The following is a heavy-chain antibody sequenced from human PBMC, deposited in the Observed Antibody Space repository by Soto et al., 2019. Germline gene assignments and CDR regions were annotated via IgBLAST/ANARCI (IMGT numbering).Heavy chain of an antibody. J-gene: IGHJ3*02. CDR2: ISSSSSYI. Sequence: EVQLVESGGGLVKPGGSLRLSCAASGFTFSSYSMNLVRHAPGKGLEWVSSISSSSSYIYYADSVKGRFTISRDNAKNSLYLQMNSLRAEDTAVYYCARVAGHAFDIWGQGTMVTVSS. V-gene: IGHV3-21*01. D-gene: IGHD6-25*01. CDR3: ARVAGHAFDI. CDR1: GFTFSSYS.